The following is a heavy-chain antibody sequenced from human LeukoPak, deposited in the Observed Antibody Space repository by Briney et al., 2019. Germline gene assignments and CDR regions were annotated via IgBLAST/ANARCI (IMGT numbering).Heavy chain of an antibody. Sequence: GASVKVSCKASGYTFTNYDINWLRQATGQGLEWMGYMNPNSGKSAYAQKFQGRVTITTDASISTAYMELSGLRSEDTALYYCAREGFDYWGQGTLVTVSS. V-gene: IGHV1-8*03. CDR2: MNPNSGKS. J-gene: IGHJ4*02. CDR3: AREGFDY. CDR1: GYTFTNYD.